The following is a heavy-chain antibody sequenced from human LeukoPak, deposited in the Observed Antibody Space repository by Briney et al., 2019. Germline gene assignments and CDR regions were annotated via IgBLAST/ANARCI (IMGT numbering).Heavy chain of an antibody. CDR3: TTGESMVGSTIHIRWAD. CDR1: GFTFSNYG. CDR2: IKSKTAGGTI. V-gene: IGHV3-15*01. Sequence: GGSLRLSCAASGFTFSNYGIHWVRQAPGKGLEWVGRIKSKTAGGTIDYAAPVKGRFTISRDDSKNTLYLQMNSLKTEDTAVYYCTTGESMVGSTIHIRWADWGQGTLVTVSS. D-gene: IGHD1-26*01. J-gene: IGHJ4*02.